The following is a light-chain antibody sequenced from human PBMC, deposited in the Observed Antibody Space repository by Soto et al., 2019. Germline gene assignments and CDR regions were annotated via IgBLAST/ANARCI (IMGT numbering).Light chain of an antibody. J-gene: IGKJ1*01. V-gene: IGKV3-20*01. CDR1: QGVANY. Sequence: EIVLTQSPGTLSLSPGERATLSGRASQGVANYLAWYQQKPVQAPRLLIYGASSRATGIPDRFSGSGYGTDFTLTISRLEPEDFAVYYCHQYGVSPVTFGQGTTVEIK. CDR2: GAS. CDR3: HQYGVSPVT.